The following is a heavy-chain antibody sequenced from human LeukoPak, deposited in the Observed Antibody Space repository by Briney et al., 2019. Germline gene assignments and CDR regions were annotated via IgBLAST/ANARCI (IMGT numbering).Heavy chain of an antibody. V-gene: IGHV3-23*01. Sequence: GRSLRLSCAASGFSFSSFGIHWVRQAPGKGLEWVSAISGSGGSTYYADSVKGRFTISRDNSKNTLYLQMNSLRAEDTAVYYCAKGGYSYGARDAFDIWGQGTMVTVSS. D-gene: IGHD5-18*01. CDR1: GFSFSSFG. CDR2: ISGSGGST. CDR3: AKGGYSYGARDAFDI. J-gene: IGHJ3*02.